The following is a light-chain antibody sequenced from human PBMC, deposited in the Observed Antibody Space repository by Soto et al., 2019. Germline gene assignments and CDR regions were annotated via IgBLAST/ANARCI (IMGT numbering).Light chain of an antibody. CDR1: QSVSSNY. CDR3: QQYSTSRPT. Sequence: EIVLTQSPGTLSLSPGERVTLSCRASQSVSSNYLAWYQQKPGQPPRLLIYSASSRATGIPDRFSGSGSGTDFTLTINRLEPEDFAVYYCQQYSTSRPTFGQGTKVEIK. V-gene: IGKV3-20*01. J-gene: IGKJ1*01. CDR2: SAS.